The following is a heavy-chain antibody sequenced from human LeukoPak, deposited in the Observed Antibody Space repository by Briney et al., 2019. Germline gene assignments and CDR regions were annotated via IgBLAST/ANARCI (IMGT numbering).Heavy chain of an antibody. CDR2: INPSGGST. CDR1: GYTFTSYY. V-gene: IGHV1-46*01. Sequence: ASVKVSCKASGYTFTSYYMHWVRQAPGRGLEWMGIINPSGGSTSYAQKFQGRVTMTRDMSTSTVYMELSSLRSEDTAVYYCARERTRLVGYSYGYNWFDPWGQGTLVTVSS. D-gene: IGHD5-18*01. J-gene: IGHJ5*02. CDR3: ARERTRLVGYSYGYNWFDP.